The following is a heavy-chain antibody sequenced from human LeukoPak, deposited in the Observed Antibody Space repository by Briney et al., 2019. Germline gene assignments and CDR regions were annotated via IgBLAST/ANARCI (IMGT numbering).Heavy chain of an antibody. J-gene: IGHJ6*03. CDR1: GFTFSSYW. CDR2: ISSSSSTI. V-gene: IGHV3-48*01. Sequence: GGSLRLSCAASGFTFSSYWMSWVRQAPGKGLEWVSYISSSSSTIYYADSVKGRFTISRDNAKNSLYLQMNSLRAEDTAVYYCARVGYCSGGSCYYYYYYYMDVWGKGTTVTVSS. CDR3: ARVGYCSGGSCYYYYYYYMDV. D-gene: IGHD2-15*01.